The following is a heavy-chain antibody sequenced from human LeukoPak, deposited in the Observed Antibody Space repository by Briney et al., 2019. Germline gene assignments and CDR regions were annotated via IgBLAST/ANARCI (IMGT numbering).Heavy chain of an antibody. V-gene: IGHV3-33*01. J-gene: IGHJ4*02. Sequence: PGRSLRLSCAASGFTFSSYGMHWVRQAPGKGLEWVAVIWYDGSNKYYADSVKGRFTISRDNSKNTLYLQMNSLRAEDTAVYYCARTGGYSYLALGYWGQGTLVTVSS. CDR3: ARTGGYSYLALGY. D-gene: IGHD5-18*01. CDR2: IWYDGSNK. CDR1: GFTFSSYG.